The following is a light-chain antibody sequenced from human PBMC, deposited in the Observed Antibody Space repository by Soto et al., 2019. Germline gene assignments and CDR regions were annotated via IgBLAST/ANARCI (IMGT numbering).Light chain of an antibody. V-gene: IGKV3-20*01. CDR2: GAS. Sequence: EVVLAQSPGTLSLSPGERATLSCRASQSGCSPYLAWFQKKPGQAPRLLIYGASSRATGIPDRFSGSGSGTDFTLTISRLEPEDFAVYYCQQYGNSPWTLGQGTRVEMK. CDR1: QSGCSPY. J-gene: IGKJ1*01. CDR3: QQYGNSPWT.